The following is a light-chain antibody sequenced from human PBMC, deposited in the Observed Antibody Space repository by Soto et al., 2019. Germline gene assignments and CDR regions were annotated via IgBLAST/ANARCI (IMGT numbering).Light chain of an antibody. Sequence: QCVLTQSPSESGTPGQRVIISCSGSSSNIGSNTVNWYQQIPGTAPKLLIYSYNQRPSGVPDRFSGSKSDTSASLAISGLQSEDEAEYYCAAWDDILNGVLFGGGTKLTVL. J-gene: IGLJ2*01. CDR3: AAWDDILNGVL. V-gene: IGLV1-44*01. CDR2: SYN. CDR1: SSNIGSNT.